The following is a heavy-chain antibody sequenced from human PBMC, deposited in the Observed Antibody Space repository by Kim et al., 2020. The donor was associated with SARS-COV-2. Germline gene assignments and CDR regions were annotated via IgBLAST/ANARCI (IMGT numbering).Heavy chain of an antibody. CDR2: A. J-gene: IGHJ4*02. D-gene: IGHD3-16*01. Sequence: ATYAQKFQGRVTMTEDESTSTAYMVLSSLRSEDTAVDYCARGWWGTHFDYWGQGTLVTVSS. CDR3: ARGWWGTHFDY. V-gene: IGHV1-69*01.